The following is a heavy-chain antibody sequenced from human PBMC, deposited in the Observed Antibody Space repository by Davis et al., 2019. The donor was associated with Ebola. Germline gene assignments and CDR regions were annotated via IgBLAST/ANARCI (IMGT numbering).Heavy chain of an antibody. CDR1: GFTLSGYD. CDR2: IWDDGSNK. CDR3: ARVGYCSGGSCYEGLDY. Sequence: GESLKISCAASGFTLSGYDMNWVRQAPGKGLQWVAVIWDDGSNKYYADSVKGRFTISRDNSKNTLYLQMNSLRAEDTAVYYCARVGYCSGGSCYEGLDYWGQGTLVTVSS. V-gene: IGHV3-33*01. J-gene: IGHJ4*02. D-gene: IGHD2-15*01.